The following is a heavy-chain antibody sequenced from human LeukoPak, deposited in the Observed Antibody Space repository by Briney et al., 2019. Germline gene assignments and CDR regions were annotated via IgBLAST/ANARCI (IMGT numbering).Heavy chain of an antibody. CDR2: INPHSGGT. CDR1: GYTFTDYY. V-gene: IGHV1-2*02. Sequence: GASVKVSCKASGYTFTDYYMHWVRQAPGQGLEWMGWINPHSGGTDHAQKFQGRVTMTRDTSISTAYMELSRLRSDDTAVYYCARDKFPLVGATGDDGFDIWGQGTMVTVSS. CDR3: ARDKFPLVGATGDDGFDI. J-gene: IGHJ3*02. D-gene: IGHD1-26*01.